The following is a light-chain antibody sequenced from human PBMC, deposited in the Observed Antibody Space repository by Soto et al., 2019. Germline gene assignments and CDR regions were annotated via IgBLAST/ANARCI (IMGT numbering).Light chain of an antibody. CDR3: QQRSNLIT. V-gene: IGKV3-11*01. CDR2: DAS. CDR1: PSVSSY. J-gene: IGKJ5*01. Sequence: ELVLTQSPATLSLSPGERATLSCRASPSVSSYLAWYQQKPGQAPRPLIYDASNRATGIPARFSGSGSGTDFTLTISSLEPEDFAVYYCQQRSNLITFGQGTRLEIK.